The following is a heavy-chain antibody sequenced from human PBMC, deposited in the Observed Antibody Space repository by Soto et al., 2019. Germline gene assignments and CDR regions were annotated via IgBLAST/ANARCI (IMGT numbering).Heavy chain of an antibody. D-gene: IGHD6-19*01. CDR2: MYYIGTT. J-gene: IGHJ4*02. V-gene: IGHV4-31*03. Sequence: TLSLTCTVSGGSISSGGYYWSWIRQYPGKGLEWIGYMYYIGTTQYNPSLRSRLTMSVDTSKNQFSLKLNSVTAADTAIYYCARDAAVPGESDRFDYWGQGTLVTVSS. CDR3: ARDAAVPGESDRFDY. CDR1: GGSISSGGYY.